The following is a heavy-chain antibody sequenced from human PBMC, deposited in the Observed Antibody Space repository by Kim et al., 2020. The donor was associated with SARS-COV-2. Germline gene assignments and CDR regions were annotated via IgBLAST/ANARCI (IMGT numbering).Heavy chain of an antibody. D-gene: IGHD6-19*01. Sequence: GESLKISCKGSGYSFTSYWISWVRQMPGKGLEWMGRIDPSDSYTNYSPSFQGHVTISADKSISTAYLQWSSLKASDTAMYYCARLEQWLVPTHYYYGMDVWGQGTTVTVSS. CDR3: ARLEQWLVPTHYYYGMDV. V-gene: IGHV5-10-1*01. J-gene: IGHJ6*02. CDR1: GYSFTSYW. CDR2: IDPSDSYT.